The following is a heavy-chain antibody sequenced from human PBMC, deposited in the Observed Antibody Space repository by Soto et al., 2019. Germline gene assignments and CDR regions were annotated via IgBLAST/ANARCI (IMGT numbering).Heavy chain of an antibody. V-gene: IGHV3-30*03. CDR3: ARGDYYDSSGYYYYYGMDV. J-gene: IGHJ6*02. CDR2: ISYDGSNK. CDR1: GFTFSSYG. Sequence: GGSLRLSCAASGFTFSSYGMHWIRQAPGKGLEWVAVISYDGSNKYYADSVKGRFTISRDNSKNTLYLQMNSLRAEDTAVYYCARGDYYDSSGYYYYYGMDVWGQGTTVTVSS. D-gene: IGHD3-22*01.